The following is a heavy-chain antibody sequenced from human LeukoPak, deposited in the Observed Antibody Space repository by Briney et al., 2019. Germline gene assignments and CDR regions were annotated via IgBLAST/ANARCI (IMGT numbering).Heavy chain of an antibody. CDR1: GFTFSSYW. CDR2: IKQDGSEK. V-gene: IGHV3-7*01. D-gene: IGHD3-3*01. CDR3: ARNEYTIFGVVIRRRGYYGMDV. Sequence: GGSLRLYCAASGFTFSSYWMGWVRQAPGKGLEWVANIKQDGSEKYYVDSVKGRFTISRDNAKNSLYLQMNSLRAEDTAVYYCARNEYTIFGVVIRRRGYYGMDVWGQGTTVTVSS. J-gene: IGHJ6*02.